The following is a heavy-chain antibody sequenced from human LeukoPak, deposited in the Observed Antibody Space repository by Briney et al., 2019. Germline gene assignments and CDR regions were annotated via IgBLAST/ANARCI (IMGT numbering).Heavy chain of an antibody. CDR3: ARAPTGWDYYYYYMDV. Sequence: SETLSLTCTVSGGSISSYYWSWIRQPAGKGLVWIGRIYTSGSTNYNPSLKSRVTMSVDTSKNQFSLKLSSVTAADTAVYYCARAPTGWDYYYYYMDVWGKGTTVTVSS. CDR2: IYTSGST. J-gene: IGHJ6*03. V-gene: IGHV4-4*07. CDR1: GGSISSYY. D-gene: IGHD1-1*01.